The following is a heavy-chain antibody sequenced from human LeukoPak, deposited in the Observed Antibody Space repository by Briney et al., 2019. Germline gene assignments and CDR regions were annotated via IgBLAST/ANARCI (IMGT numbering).Heavy chain of an antibody. D-gene: IGHD1-26*01. V-gene: IGHV5-10-1*01. CDR1: GYSFTSYW. CDR3: ARHIGSYSRGMDV. CDR2: IDPSDSYT. Sequence: GESLKISCQGSGYSFTSYWISWVRQMPGKGLEWMGRIDPSDSYTNYSPSFQGHVTISADKSSSTAYLQWRGLKASDTAIYYCARHIGSYSRGMDVWGQGTTVTVSS. J-gene: IGHJ6*02.